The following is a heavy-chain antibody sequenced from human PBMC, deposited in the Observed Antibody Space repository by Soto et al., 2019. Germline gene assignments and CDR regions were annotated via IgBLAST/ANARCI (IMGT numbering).Heavy chain of an antibody. CDR3: ARDLGGWPEY. Sequence: QVQLVQSGAEVKKPGASVKVSCKASGYTFTSYAIHWVRQAPGQRLEWMGWITAGNGNTKYSQKFQDRVTITRDTFASTAYMELSSLRSEDTAVYYCARDLGGWPEYWGQGTLVTVSS. CDR1: GYTFTSYA. J-gene: IGHJ4*02. V-gene: IGHV1-3*01. D-gene: IGHD6-19*01. CDR2: ITAGNGNT.